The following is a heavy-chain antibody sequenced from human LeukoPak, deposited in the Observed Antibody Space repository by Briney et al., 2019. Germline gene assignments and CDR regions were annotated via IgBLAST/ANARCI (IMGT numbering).Heavy chain of an antibody. V-gene: IGHV3-7*01. Sequence: PGGSLRLSCAASGFVFSTYWMTWVRQAPGKGLEWVANINLDGTEDHYVDSSLKGRFTISRDNAKNSLYLQMTSLRVEDTAVYCCASGRHDFLHWGQGTLVTVSS. J-gene: IGHJ4*02. CDR1: GFVFSTYW. CDR2: INLDGTED. CDR3: ASGRHDFLH. D-gene: IGHD3/OR15-3a*01.